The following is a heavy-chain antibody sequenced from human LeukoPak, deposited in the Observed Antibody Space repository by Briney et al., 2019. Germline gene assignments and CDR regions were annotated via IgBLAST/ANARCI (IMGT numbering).Heavy chain of an antibody. CDR2: ISAYNGNT. J-gene: IGHJ4*02. CDR3: ARGGSYVDY. Sequence: ASVKVSCKAFGYTFTGQYLHWVRQAPGQGLEWMGWISAYNGNTNYAQKLQGRVTMTTDTSTSTAYMELRSLRSDDTAVYYCARGGSYVDYWVQGTLVTVSS. D-gene: IGHD1-26*01. V-gene: IGHV1-18*01. CDR1: GYTFTGQY.